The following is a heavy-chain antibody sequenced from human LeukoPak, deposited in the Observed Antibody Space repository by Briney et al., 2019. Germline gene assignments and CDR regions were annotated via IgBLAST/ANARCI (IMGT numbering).Heavy chain of an antibody. D-gene: IGHD2-2*01. CDR3: ATLGDYCSSTSCYSGFDY. CDR2: IYPGDSDT. CDR1: GYSFTSYW. V-gene: IGHV5-51*01. Sequence: GESLMISCKGSGYSFTSYWIGWVRQMPGKDLEWMGIIYPGDSDTRYSPSFQGQVTISADKSISTAYLQWSSLKASDTAMYYCATLGDYCSSTSCYSGFDYWGQGTLVTVSS. J-gene: IGHJ4*02.